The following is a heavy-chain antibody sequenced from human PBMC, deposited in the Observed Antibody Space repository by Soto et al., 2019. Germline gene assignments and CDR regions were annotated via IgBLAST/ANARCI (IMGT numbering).Heavy chain of an antibody. CDR3: ARPPNVGVYCSSTSCYLDFGDWYFDL. CDR1: GFTFSSYA. D-gene: IGHD2-2*01. Sequence: PGGSLRLSCAASGFTFSSYAMHWVRQAPGKGLEWVAVISYDGSNKYYADSVKGRFTISRDNSKNTLYLQMNSLRAEDTAVYYCARPPNVGVYCSSTSCYLDFGDWYFDLWGRGTLVTVSS. J-gene: IGHJ2*01. V-gene: IGHV3-30-3*01. CDR2: ISYDGSNK.